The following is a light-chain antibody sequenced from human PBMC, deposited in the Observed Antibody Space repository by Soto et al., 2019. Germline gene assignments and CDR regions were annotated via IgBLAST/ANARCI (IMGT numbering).Light chain of an antibody. Sequence: DIQMTQSPSSLSASAGDRVTITCRASQGISNYLAWYRQKTGRVPELLISAASTLQSGVPSRFSGSGSGTDFTLTISSLQPEDVATFYFQNYHSAPLTFGGGTKVEIK. CDR1: QGISNY. CDR3: QNYHSAPLT. J-gene: IGKJ4*01. CDR2: AAS. V-gene: IGKV1-27*01.